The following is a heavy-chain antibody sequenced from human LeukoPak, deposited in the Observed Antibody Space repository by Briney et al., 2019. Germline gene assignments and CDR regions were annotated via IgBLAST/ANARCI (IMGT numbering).Heavy chain of an antibody. CDR3: ARDRGPYSGSYYENFDY. CDR2: ISSSSSYI. V-gene: IGHV3-21*01. J-gene: IGHJ4*02. Sequence: PGGSLRLSCAASGFTFSSYSMNWVRQAPGKGLEWVSSISSSSSYIYYADSVKGRFTISRDNAKNSLYLQMNSLRAEDTAVYYCARDRGPYSGSYYENFDYWGQGTLVTVSS. D-gene: IGHD1-26*01. CDR1: GFTFSSYS.